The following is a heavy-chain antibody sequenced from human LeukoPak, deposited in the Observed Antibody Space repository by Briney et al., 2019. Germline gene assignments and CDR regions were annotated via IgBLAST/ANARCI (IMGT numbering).Heavy chain of an antibody. CDR3: ARGKDYYDSSGYLDY. D-gene: IGHD3-22*01. V-gene: IGHV1-69*05. J-gene: IGHJ4*02. CDR2: IIPIFGTA. Sequence: SVKVSCKASGGTFSSYAIRWVRQAPGQGLEWMGRIIPIFGTANYAQKFQGRVTITTDESTSTAYMELSSLRSEDTAVYYCARGKDYYDSSGYLDYWGQGTLVTVSS. CDR1: GGTFSSYA.